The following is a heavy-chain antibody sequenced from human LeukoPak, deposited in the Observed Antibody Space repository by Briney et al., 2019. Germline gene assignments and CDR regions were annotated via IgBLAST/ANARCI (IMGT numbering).Heavy chain of an antibody. CDR2: FDPEDGET. CDR3: VTGLWTDIVVVPAGRDKADY. CDR1: GYTLTELS. Sequence: ASVKVSCKVSGYTLTELSMHWVRQAPGKGLEWMGGFDPEDGETIYAQKFQGRVTMTEDTSTDTAYMELSSLRSEDTAVYYCVTGLWTDIVVVPAGRDKADYWGQGTLVTVSS. D-gene: IGHD2-2*01. V-gene: IGHV1-24*01. J-gene: IGHJ4*02.